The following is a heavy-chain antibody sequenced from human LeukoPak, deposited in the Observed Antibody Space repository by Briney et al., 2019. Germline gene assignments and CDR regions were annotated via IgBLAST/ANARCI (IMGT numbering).Heavy chain of an antibody. CDR1: GGSISSGTSS. V-gene: IGHV4-30-2*01. Sequence: PQTLSLTCAVSGGSISSGTSSWDWVRQPPGKGLEWVGYIFHSGSTDYSPSLKSRVTISVDTSKAQFSPKLSSVTAADTALYYCARRYSDYPYFFAGWGQGALVTVSS. CDR2: IFHSGST. D-gene: IGHD5-12*01. CDR3: ARRYSDYPYFFAG. J-gene: IGHJ1*01.